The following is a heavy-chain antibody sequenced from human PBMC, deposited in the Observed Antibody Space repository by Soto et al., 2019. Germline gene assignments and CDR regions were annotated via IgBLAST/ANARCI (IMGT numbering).Heavy chain of an antibody. Sequence: GASVKVSCKASGGTFSSYTISWVRQAPGQGLEWMGRIIPILGIANYAQKFQGRVTITADKSTSTAYMELSSLRSEDTAVYYCARDPPGGDRPFDYWGQGTLVTVSS. J-gene: IGHJ4*02. CDR2: IIPILGIA. CDR1: GGTFSSYT. V-gene: IGHV1-69*04. CDR3: ARDPPGGDRPFDY. D-gene: IGHD2-21*02.